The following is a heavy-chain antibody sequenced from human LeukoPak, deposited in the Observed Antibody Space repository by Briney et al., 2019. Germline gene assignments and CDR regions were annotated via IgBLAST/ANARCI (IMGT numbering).Heavy chain of an antibody. D-gene: IGHD3-22*01. CDR1: GGSIKNNNYY. CDR2: FYFSGST. Sequence: SETLSLTCTVSGGSIKNNNYYWGWIRQPPGKGLEWIGNFYFSGSTYYNPSLKSRVTISVDTSKNQFSLKLSSVTAADTAVYYCASGYDSSGYPFDYWGQGTLVTVSS. CDR3: ASGYDSSGYPFDY. V-gene: IGHV4-39*07. J-gene: IGHJ4*02.